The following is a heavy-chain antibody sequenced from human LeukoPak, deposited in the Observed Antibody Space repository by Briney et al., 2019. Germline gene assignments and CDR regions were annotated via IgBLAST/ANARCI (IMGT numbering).Heavy chain of an antibody. D-gene: IGHD3-10*01. J-gene: IGHJ5*02. V-gene: IGHV3-66*01. CDR3: ARDLYFGELLGGVDP. Sequence: SVKGRFTISRNNSKNTLYLQMNSLRAEDTAVYYCARDLYFGELLGGVDPWGQGTLVTVSS.